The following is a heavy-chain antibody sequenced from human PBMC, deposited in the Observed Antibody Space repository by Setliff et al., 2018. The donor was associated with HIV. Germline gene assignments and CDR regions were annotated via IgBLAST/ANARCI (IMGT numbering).Heavy chain of an antibody. J-gene: IGHJ4*02. CDR2: IYHSGST. Sequence: SETLSLTCAVSGYSISSGYYWGWIRQPPGKGLEWIGSIYHSGSTYYNPSLKSRVTISVDKSKNQFSLKLSSVTAADTAVYYCARARDIAVAGYFDYWGQGTLVTVS. V-gene: IGHV4-38-2*01. CDR1: GYSISSGYY. CDR3: ARARDIAVAGYFDY. D-gene: IGHD6-19*01.